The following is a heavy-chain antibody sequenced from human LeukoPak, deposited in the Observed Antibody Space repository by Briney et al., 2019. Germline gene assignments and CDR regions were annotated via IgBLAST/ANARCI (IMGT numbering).Heavy chain of an antibody. CDR2: IRYDGSNK. J-gene: IGHJ4*02. CDR3: AKTQILTGYYEYYFDY. V-gene: IGHV3-30*02. Sequence: GGSLRLSCAASGFTFSSYGMHWVRQAPGKGLEWVAFIRYDGSNKYYADSVKGRFTISRDNSKNTLYLQMNSLRAEDTAVYYCAKTQILTGYYEYYFDYWGQGTLVTVSS. CDR1: GFTFSSYG. D-gene: IGHD3-9*01.